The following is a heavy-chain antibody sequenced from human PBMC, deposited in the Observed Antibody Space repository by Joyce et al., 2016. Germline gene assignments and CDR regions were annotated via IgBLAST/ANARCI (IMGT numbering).Heavy chain of an antibody. Sequence: QVPLVQSGAEVKKPGASVKVSCKASTYTFTSYGVSWVRQAPGPGLEWMGWISGYNGDTNYAQKLQGRGTMTTDTSTSTAYMELRSLRSDDTAVYYCARLHRVRPASIPYYFDYWGQGTLVTVSS. CDR3: ARLHRVRPASIPYYFDY. V-gene: IGHV1-18*01. J-gene: IGHJ4*02. CDR1: TYTFTSYG. D-gene: IGHD2-21*01. CDR2: ISGYNGDT.